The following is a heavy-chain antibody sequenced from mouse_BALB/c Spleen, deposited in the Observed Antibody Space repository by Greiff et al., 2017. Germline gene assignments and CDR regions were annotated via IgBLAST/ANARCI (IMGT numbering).Heavy chain of an antibody. CDR2: ISYSGST. Sequence: EVKLQESGPGLVKPSQSLSLTCTVTGYSITSDYAWNWIRQFPGNKLEWMGYISYSGSTSYNPSLKSRISITRDTSKNQFFLQLNSVTTEDTATYYCARSWDGDYYAMDYWGQGTSVTVSS. CDR3: ARSWDGDYYAMDY. CDR1: GYSITSDYA. J-gene: IGHJ4*01. D-gene: IGHD4-1*01. V-gene: IGHV3-2*02.